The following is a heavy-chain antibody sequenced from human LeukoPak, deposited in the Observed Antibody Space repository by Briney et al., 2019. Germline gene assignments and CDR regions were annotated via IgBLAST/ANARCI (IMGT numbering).Heavy chain of an antibody. V-gene: IGHV4-59*08. Sequence: PSESLSLTCTVSGGSISNYWSWIRQPPGKGLEWLGYIYYSGSTNYHTSLKSRVTISVDTSKNQFSLKLSSVTAADTAVYYCASISSGWYAASAEYFQHWGQGTLVTVSS. J-gene: IGHJ1*01. CDR2: IYYSGST. CDR3: ASISSGWYAASAEYFQH. D-gene: IGHD6-19*01. CDR1: GGSISNY.